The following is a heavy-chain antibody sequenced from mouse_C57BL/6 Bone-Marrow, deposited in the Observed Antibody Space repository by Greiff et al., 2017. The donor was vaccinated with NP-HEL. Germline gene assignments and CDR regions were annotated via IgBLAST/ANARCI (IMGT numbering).Heavy chain of an antibody. CDR3: ASHYGSSYVGY. V-gene: IGHV1-59*01. D-gene: IGHD1-1*01. Sequence: QVQLQQPGAELVRPGTSVMLSCKASGYTFTSYWMHWVKQRPGQGLEWIGVIDPSDSYTNYNQKFKGKATLTVDTSSSTAYMQLSSLTSEDSAVYYCASHYGSSYVGYWGQGTTLTVSS. CDR1: GYTFTSYW. J-gene: IGHJ2*01. CDR2: IDPSDSYT.